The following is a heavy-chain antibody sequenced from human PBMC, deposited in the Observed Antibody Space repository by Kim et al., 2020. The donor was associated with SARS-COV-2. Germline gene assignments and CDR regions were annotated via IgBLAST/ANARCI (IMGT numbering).Heavy chain of an antibody. CDR3: ARGLNTFSSSWMDY. V-gene: IGHV1-8*01. Sequence: ASVKVSCKASGYTFTSYDINWVRQATGQGLEWMGWINPNSGNTGYAQKLQGRATMTRNTSISTVYMELSSLRSEDTPLYYCARGLNTFSSSWMDYWGQGTLVTVTS. D-gene: IGHD6-13*01. CDR2: INPNSGNT. CDR1: GYTFTSYD. J-gene: IGHJ4*02.